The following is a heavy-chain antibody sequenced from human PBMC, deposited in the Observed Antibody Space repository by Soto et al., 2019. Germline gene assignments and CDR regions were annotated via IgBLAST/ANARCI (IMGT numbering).Heavy chain of an antibody. CDR2: ISGSGGST. D-gene: IGHD3-10*01. CDR3: AKDLGSGKPYYYYAMDV. J-gene: IGHJ6*02. Sequence: EVQLLESGGGLVQPGGSLRLSCAASGFTFSSYAMSWVRQAPGKGLEWVSAISGSGGSTYYADSVKGRFIISRDKSENTLYLQMNSLRAEDTAVYYCAKDLGSGKPYYYYAMDVWGQGTTVTVSS. V-gene: IGHV3-23*01. CDR1: GFTFSSYA.